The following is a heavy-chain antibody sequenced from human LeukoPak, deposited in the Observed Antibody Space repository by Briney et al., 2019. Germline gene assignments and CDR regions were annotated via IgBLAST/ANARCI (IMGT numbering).Heavy chain of an antibody. D-gene: IGHD3-3*01. J-gene: IGHJ4*02. CDR1: GLTFGDYA. CDR3: TRGASSYYDFWSGYVFDY. Sequence: QPGRSLRLSCTASGLTFGDYAMNWFRQAPGKGLEWVGFIRSKDYGGTTEYAASVKGRFTISRDDSKSIAYLQMNSLKTEDTAVYFCTRGASSYYDFWSGYVFDYWGQGTLVTVSS. V-gene: IGHV3-49*03. CDR2: IRSKDYGGTT.